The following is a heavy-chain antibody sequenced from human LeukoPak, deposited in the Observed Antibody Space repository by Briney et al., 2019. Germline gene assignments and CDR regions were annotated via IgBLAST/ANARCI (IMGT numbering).Heavy chain of an antibody. CDR1: GFTFSDYY. V-gene: IGHV3-11*05. Sequence: GRSLRLSCGASGFTFSDYYMTWIRQAPGKGLEWVSHISSSGSYRNNADSVKGRFTISRDNAKNSLYLQMNSLRAEDTAVYYCARADSSSWFDYWGQGALVTVSS. J-gene: IGHJ4*02. D-gene: IGHD6-13*01. CDR3: ARADSSSWFDY. CDR2: ISSSGSYR.